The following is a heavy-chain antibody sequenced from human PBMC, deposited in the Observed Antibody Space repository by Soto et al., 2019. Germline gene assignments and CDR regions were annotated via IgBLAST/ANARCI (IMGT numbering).Heavy chain of an antibody. CDR1: GYTFTNYG. CDR3: ARDSTNRAKFDY. V-gene: IGHV1-18*01. D-gene: IGHD2-8*01. CDR2: TSAYNGNT. Sequence: QVQVVQSGGEVKKPGASVKVSCKTSGYTFTNYGLIWVRQAPGRGLEWLGWTSAYNGNTNYAQKFQGRVTMTTDTSTSTVYMELRSLRSDDTAVYYCARDSTNRAKFDYWGQGTLVTVSS. J-gene: IGHJ4*02.